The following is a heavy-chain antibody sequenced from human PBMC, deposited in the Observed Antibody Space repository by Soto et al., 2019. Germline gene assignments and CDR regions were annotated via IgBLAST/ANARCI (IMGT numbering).Heavy chain of an antibody. CDR1: GFTFSSYS. V-gene: IGHV3-21*01. J-gene: IGHJ5*02. CDR3: ARDGGTMVRGVFSGWFDP. Sequence: GGSLRLSCAASGFTFSSYSMNWVRQAPGKGLEWVSSISSSSSYIYYADSVNGRFTISRDNAKNSLYLQMNSLGAEDTAVYYWARDGGTMVRGVFSGWFDPWGQGTLVTVSS. D-gene: IGHD3-10*01. CDR2: ISSSSSYI.